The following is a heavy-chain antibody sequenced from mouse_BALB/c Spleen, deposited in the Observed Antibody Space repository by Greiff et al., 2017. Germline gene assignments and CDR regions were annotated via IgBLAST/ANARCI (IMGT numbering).Heavy chain of an antibody. D-gene: IGHD1-1*01. CDR2: INPGSGGT. Sequence: VQLQQSGAELVRPGTSVKVSCKASGYAFTNYLIEWVKQRPGQGLEWIGVINPGSGGTNYNEKFKGKATLTADKSSSTAYMQLSSLTSDDSAVYFCARNYGSSYGYFDVWGAGTTVTVSA. CDR1: GYAFTNYL. J-gene: IGHJ1*01. V-gene: IGHV1-54*01. CDR3: ARNYGSSYGYFDV.